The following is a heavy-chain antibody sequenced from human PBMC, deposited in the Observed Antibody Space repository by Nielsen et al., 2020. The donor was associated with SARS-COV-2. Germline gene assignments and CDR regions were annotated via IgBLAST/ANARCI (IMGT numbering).Heavy chain of an antibody. CDR1: GFTFSSYS. CDR2: ISSSSSYI. J-gene: IGHJ6*02. Sequence: GESLKISCAASGFTFSSYSMNWVRQAPGKGLEWVSSISSSSSYIYYADSVKGRFTISRDNAKNSLYLQMNSLRAEDTAVYYCARAAYYDFWSGYYSGGDPFYGMDVWGQGTTVTVSS. D-gene: IGHD3-3*01. V-gene: IGHV3-21*01. CDR3: ARAAYYDFWSGYYSGGDPFYGMDV.